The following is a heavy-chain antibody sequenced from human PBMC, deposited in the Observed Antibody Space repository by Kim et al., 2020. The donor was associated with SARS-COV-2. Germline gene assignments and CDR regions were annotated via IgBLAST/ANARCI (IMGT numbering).Heavy chain of an antibody. D-gene: IGHD3-10*01. Sequence: YYPGSVKGRFTISRENAKNSLYLQMNSLRAGDTAVYYCARGPVGSGSYYNWGQGTLVTVSS. V-gene: IGHV3-13*01. J-gene: IGHJ4*02. CDR3: ARGPVGSGSYYN.